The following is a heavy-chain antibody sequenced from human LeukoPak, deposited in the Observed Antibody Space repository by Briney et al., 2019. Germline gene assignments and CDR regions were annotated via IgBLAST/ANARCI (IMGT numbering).Heavy chain of an antibody. CDR1: GFTFSSYG. CDR3: AKAGYGDSQAPYA. Sequence: GGSLRLSCAASGFTFSSYGMHWVRQAPGKGLEWVAFIRYDGSNKYYADSVKGRFTISRDNSKNTLYLQMNSLRAEDTAVYYCAKAGYGDSQAPYAGGQGTLVTVSS. V-gene: IGHV3-30*02. D-gene: IGHD4-17*01. CDR2: IRYDGSNK. J-gene: IGHJ4*02.